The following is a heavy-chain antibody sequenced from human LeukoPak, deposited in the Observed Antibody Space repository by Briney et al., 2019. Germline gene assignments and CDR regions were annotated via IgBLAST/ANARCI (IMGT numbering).Heavy chain of an antibody. Sequence: SVKVSCKASGGTFGSYAISWVRQAPGQGLEWMGGIIPIFGTANYAQKFQGRVTITADESTSTAYMELSSLRSEDTAVYYCARDGGLTMIVVAPYYYGMDVWGQGTTVTVSS. D-gene: IGHD3-22*01. V-gene: IGHV1-69*13. CDR3: ARDGGLTMIVVAPYYYGMDV. CDR2: IIPIFGTA. J-gene: IGHJ6*02. CDR1: GGTFGSYA.